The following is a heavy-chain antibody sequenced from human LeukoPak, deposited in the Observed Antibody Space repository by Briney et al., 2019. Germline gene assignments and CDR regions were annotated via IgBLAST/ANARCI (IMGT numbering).Heavy chain of an antibody. CDR2: IYYSGST. CDR1: GGSISSSSYY. Sequence: SETLSLTCTVSGGSISSSSYYWGWIRQPPGKGLEWIGSIYYSGSTYYNPSLKSRVTISVDTSKNQFSLKLSSVTAADTAVYYCASLGASAFDYWGQGTLATVSS. J-gene: IGHJ4*02. V-gene: IGHV4-39*01. CDR3: ASLGASAFDY.